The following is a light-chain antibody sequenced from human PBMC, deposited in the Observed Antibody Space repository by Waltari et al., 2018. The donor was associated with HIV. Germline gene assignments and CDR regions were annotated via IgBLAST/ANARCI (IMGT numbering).Light chain of an antibody. Sequence: QSALTQPASVSGSPGQSITISCTGSSNDVGGYNYVSWYQQHPGKAPRLMIYDVSTRPSGVSVRFSGSKSGDTASLTISGLQPEDKADYYCESYTSTSVWVFGGGTRLTVL. CDR3: ESYTSTSVWV. CDR2: DVS. J-gene: IGLJ3*02. V-gene: IGLV2-14*03. CDR1: SNDVGGYNY.